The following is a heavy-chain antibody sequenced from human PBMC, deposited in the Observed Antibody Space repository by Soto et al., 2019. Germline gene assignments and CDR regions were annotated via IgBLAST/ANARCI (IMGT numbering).Heavy chain of an antibody. CDR2: VYYTGST. CDR3: ARSVAVPGAHIDY. CDR1: GGSISGSY. D-gene: IGHD6-19*01. V-gene: IGHV4-59*01. Sequence: SEALSLTCSVSGGSISGSYWSWIRQSPGKGLEWLGYVYYTGSTNYSPSLRSRVSISVDTSKNEFSLRLSSVTAADTAVYFCARSVAVPGAHIDYWGQGTQVTVSS. J-gene: IGHJ4*02.